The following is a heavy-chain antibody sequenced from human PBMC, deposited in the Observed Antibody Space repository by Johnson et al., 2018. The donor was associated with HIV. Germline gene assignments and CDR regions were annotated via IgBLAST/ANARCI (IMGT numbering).Heavy chain of an antibody. CDR1: GFTVSSNY. CDR2: SGSGGST. D-gene: IGHD6-6*01. J-gene: IGHJ3*02. V-gene: IGHV3-53*01. CDR3: AREGIAASPGAFDI. Sequence: VQLVESGGGLIQPGGSLRLSSPASGFTVSSNYMSWVRQAPGKGLEWVSAISGSGGSTYYADSVKGRFTISRDNAKNSLYLQMNSLRAEDTALYYCAREGIAASPGAFDIWGQGTMVTVSS.